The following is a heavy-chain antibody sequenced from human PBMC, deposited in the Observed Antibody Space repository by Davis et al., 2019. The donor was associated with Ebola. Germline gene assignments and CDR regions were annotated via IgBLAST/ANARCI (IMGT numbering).Heavy chain of an antibody. CDR3: ARAGAGQQLVDY. J-gene: IGHJ4*02. Sequence: MPSETLSLTSAVYGGSSSGYYWSWIRQPPGKGLEWIGEINHSGNTNYNPSLKSRVTISVDTSKNQFSLKMRSVTAADTALYYCARAGAGQQLVDYWGQGILVTVSS. D-gene: IGHD6-13*01. CDR1: GGSSSGYY. CDR2: INHSGNT. V-gene: IGHV4-34*01.